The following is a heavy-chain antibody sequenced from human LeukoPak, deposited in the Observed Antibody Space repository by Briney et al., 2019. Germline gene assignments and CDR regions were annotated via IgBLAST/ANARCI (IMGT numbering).Heavy chain of an antibody. CDR3: ARYCSGGSCGFDP. V-gene: IGHV4-59*01. J-gene: IGHJ5*02. D-gene: IGHD2-15*01. CDR1: GFTFSSYP. CDR2: IYYSGST. Sequence: GSLRLSCAASGFTFSSYPMSWIRQPPGKGLEWIGYIYYSGSTNYNPSLKSRVTISVDTSKNQFSLKLTSVTAADTAVYYCARYCSGGSCGFDPWGQGTLVTVSS.